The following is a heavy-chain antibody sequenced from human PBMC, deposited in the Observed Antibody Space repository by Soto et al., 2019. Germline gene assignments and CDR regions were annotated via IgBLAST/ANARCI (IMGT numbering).Heavy chain of an antibody. CDR3: ARESLRGMDV. V-gene: IGHV1-8*01. Sequence: QVQLVQSGAEVKKPGASVKVSCKASGYTFTSYDINWVRQATGQGLEWMGWMNPNSGNTGYAQKFXGXVXMAXNTSISTAYMELSSLRSEDTAVYYCARESLRGMDVWGQGTTVTVSS. CDR2: MNPNSGNT. CDR1: GYTFTSYD. J-gene: IGHJ6*02.